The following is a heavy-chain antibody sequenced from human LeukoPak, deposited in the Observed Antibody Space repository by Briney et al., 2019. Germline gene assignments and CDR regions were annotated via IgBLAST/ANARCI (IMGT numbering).Heavy chain of an antibody. V-gene: IGHV1-8*01. J-gene: IGHJ6*02. D-gene: IGHD3-16*01. CDR2: MNPNSGNT. CDR1: GYTFTSYD. Sequence: ASVKVSCKASGYTFTSYDINWVRQATGQGLEWTGWMNPNSGNTGYAQKFQGRVTMTRNTSISTAYMELSSLRSEDTAVYYCARSEWGSNYGVYYYGMDVWGQGTTVTVSS. CDR3: ARSEWGSNYGVYYYGMDV.